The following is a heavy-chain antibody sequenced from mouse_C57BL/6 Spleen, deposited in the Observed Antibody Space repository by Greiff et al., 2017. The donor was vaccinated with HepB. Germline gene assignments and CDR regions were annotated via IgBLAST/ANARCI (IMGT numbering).Heavy chain of an antibody. CDR1: GYTFTSYT. D-gene: IGHD2-4*01. V-gene: IGHV1-4*01. CDR2: INPSSGYT. Sequence: VQLVESGAELARPGASVKMSCKASGYTFTSYTMHWVKQRPGQGLEWIGYINPSSGYTKYNQKFKDKATLTADKSSSTAYMQLSSLTSEDSAVYYCAREDYDYDEGFAYWGQGTLVTVSA. J-gene: IGHJ3*01. CDR3: AREDYDYDEGFAY.